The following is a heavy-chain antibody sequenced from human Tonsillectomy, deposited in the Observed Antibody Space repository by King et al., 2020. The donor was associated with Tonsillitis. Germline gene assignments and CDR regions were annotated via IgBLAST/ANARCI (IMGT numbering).Heavy chain of an antibody. CDR2: IYYSGST. D-gene: IGHD6-19*01. Sequence: LQLQESGPGLVKPSQTLSLTCAVSGGSISSGGYSWSWIRQPPGKGLEWIGYIYYSGSTYYNPSLKSRVTISVDTSKNQFSLKLSSVTAADTAVYYCARAVAGVFDAFDIWGQGTMVTVSS. V-gene: IGHV4-30-4*07. CDR3: ARAVAGVFDAFDI. CDR1: GGSISSGGYS. J-gene: IGHJ3*02.